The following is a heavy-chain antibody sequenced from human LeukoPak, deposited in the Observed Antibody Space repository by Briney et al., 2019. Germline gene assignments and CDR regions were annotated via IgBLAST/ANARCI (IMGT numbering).Heavy chain of an antibody. CDR3: VKDRITVTTRDY. Sequence: SETLSLTCTVSGGSISSYYWSWIRQPPGKGLEWIGYIYYSGSTNYNPSLKSRVTISVDTSKNQFSLKLSSVTAADTAVYYCVKDRITVTTRDYWGRGTLVTVSS. V-gene: IGHV4-59*01. J-gene: IGHJ4*02. D-gene: IGHD4-17*01. CDR2: IYYSGST. CDR1: GGSISSYY.